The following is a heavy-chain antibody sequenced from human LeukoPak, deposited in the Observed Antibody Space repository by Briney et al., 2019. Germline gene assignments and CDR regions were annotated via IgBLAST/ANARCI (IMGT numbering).Heavy chain of an antibody. J-gene: IGHJ3*02. CDR3: ARDDYGDSVGGAFDI. D-gene: IGHD4-17*01. V-gene: IGHV1-2*02. CDR1: GYTFTGYY. CDR2: INPNNGGT. Sequence: ASVKVSCKASGYTFTGYYMHWVRQAPGQGLEWMGWINPNNGGTNYAQKFQGRVTMTRDTSISTAYMELSRLRSDDTAVYYCARDDYGDSVGGAFDIWGQGTMVTVSS.